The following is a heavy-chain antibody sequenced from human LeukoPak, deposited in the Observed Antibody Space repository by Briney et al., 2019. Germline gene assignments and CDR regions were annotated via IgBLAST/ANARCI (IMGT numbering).Heavy chain of an antibody. CDR3: ARAFAVLCSISYYYFDY. J-gene: IGHJ4*02. D-gene: IGHD2-2*01. CDR1: GGSFETSSYY. CDR2: FYYTGRT. Sequence: SETLSLTCSVSGGSFETSSYYWVWIRQPPGKGLEWIGSFYYTGRTYYSPSLKSRVTISVDTSKNQFSLKLSSVTAADTAVYYCARAFAVLCSISYYYFDYWGQGTLVTVSS. V-gene: IGHV4-39*07.